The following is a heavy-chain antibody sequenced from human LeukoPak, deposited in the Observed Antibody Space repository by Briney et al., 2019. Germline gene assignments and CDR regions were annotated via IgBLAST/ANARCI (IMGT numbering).Heavy chain of an antibody. CDR2: IIPIFGTA. J-gene: IGHJ4*02. CDR1: GYTFSSYA. V-gene: IGHV1-69*13. D-gene: IGHD3-10*01. CDR3: ARDYGSGYIDY. Sequence: ASVKVSCKASGYTFSSYAISWVRQAPGQGLEWMGGIIPIFGTANYAQKFQGRVTITADESTSTAYMELSSLRSEDTAVYYCARDYGSGYIDYWGQGTLVTVSS.